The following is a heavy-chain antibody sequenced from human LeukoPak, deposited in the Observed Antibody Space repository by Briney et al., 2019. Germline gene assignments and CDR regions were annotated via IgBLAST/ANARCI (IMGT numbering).Heavy chain of an antibody. V-gene: IGHV3-23*01. CDR3: VKDRPNYYESNGDYYKRDGDF. D-gene: IGHD3-22*01. Sequence: PGGSLRLSCAASGFTFHNFAMSWVRQAPGKGLEWVSSISSSGEFTFYADSVKGRFTIFRDNSRYTLYLQMNSLRAEDAAMYYCVKDRPNYYESNGDYYKRDGDFWGQGTLVIVSA. J-gene: IGHJ4*02. CDR2: ISSSGEFT. CDR1: GFTFHNFA.